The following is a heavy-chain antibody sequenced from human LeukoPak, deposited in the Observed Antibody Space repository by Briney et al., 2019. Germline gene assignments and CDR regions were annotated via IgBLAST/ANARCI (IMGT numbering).Heavy chain of an antibody. CDR1: GGSISSYY. CDR2: IYYSGST. D-gene: IGHD6-13*01. J-gene: IGHJ5*02. V-gene: IGHV4-59*01. Sequence: SETLSLTCTVSGGSISSYYWSWIRQPPGKGLEWIRYIYYSGSTNYNPSLKSRVTISVDTSKNQFSLKLSSVTAADTAVYYCARSAAGPNWFDPWAQGTLVTVSS. CDR3: ARSAAGPNWFDP.